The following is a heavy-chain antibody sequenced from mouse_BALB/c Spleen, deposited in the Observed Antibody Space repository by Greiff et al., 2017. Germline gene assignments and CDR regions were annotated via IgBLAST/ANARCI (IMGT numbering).Heavy chain of an antibody. CDR1: GYAFSSSW. CDR3: ARSGDGNWYFDV. CDR2: IYPGDGDT. Sequence: QVQLQQSGPELVKPGASVKISCKASGYAFSSSWMNWVKQRPGQGLEWIGRIYPGDGDTNYNGKFKGKATLTADKSSSTAYMQLSSLTSVDSAVYFCARSGDGNWYFDVWGAGTTVTVSS. V-gene: IGHV1-82*01. J-gene: IGHJ1*01. D-gene: IGHD2-1*01.